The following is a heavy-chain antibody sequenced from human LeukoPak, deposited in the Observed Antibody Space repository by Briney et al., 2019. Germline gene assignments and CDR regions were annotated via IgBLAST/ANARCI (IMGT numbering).Heavy chain of an antibody. V-gene: IGHV4-39*01. CDR3: ARPISSSWYGGWFDP. CDR2: IYYSGST. Sequence: SETLSLTCTVSGGSISSSSYYWGWIREPPGKGLVWIGSIYYSGSTYYNPPLKSRVTISVDTSKNQFSLKLSSVTAADTAVYYCARPISSSWYGGWFDPWGQGTLVTVSS. CDR1: GGSISSSSYY. D-gene: IGHD6-13*01. J-gene: IGHJ5*02.